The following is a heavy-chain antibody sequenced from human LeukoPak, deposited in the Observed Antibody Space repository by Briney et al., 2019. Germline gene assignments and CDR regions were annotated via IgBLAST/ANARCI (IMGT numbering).Heavy chain of an antibody. CDR2: IFHGGST. V-gene: IGHV4-38-2*01. Sequence: SETLSLTCAVSGYSLSGAYYWGWIRQPPGKGLEWIGNIFHGGSTYYNPSLTSRVTISVDTSKNQFSLKLSSVTAADTAVYYCARVASPTITIFGVVHYYYYYMDVWGKGTTVTVSS. CDR1: GYSLSGAYY. J-gene: IGHJ6*03. D-gene: IGHD3-3*01. CDR3: ARVASPTITIFGVVHYYYYYMDV.